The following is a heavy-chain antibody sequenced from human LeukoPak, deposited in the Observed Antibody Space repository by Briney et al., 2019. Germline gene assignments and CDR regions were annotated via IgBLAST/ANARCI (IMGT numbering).Heavy chain of an antibody. CDR2: ISSSSSYI. V-gene: IGHV3-21*01. D-gene: IGHD1-1*01. CDR3: ARVAWNPGYYYMDV. Sequence: KAGWSLRLSCAASGFTFSSYSMNWVRQAPGKGLEWVSSISSSSSYIYYADSVKGRFTISRDNAKNSLYLQMNSLRAEDTAVYYCARVAWNPGYYYMDVWGKGTTVTVSS. CDR1: GFTFSSYS. J-gene: IGHJ6*03.